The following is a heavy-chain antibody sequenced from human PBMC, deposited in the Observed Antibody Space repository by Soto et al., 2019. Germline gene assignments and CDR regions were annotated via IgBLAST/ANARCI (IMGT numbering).Heavy chain of an antibody. CDR2: IYYSGST. J-gene: IGHJ5*02. CDR1: GGSISSSSYY. CDR3: ARHLFATALELRSWFDP. D-gene: IGHD1-7*01. Sequence: SETLSLTCTVSGGSISSSSYYWGWIRQPPGKGLEWIGSIYYSGSTYYNPSLKSRVTISVDTSKNQFSLKLSSVTAADTAVYYCARHLFATALELRSWFDPWGQGTLVTVSS. V-gene: IGHV4-39*01.